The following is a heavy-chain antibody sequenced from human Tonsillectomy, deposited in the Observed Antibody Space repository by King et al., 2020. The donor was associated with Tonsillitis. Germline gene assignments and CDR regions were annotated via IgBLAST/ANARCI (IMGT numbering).Heavy chain of an antibody. CDR2: ISGRTTDV. Sequence: VQLVESGGGLVQPGRSLRLSCAASGFTFVDSAMHWVRQAPGQGLEWVSGISGRTTDVGYADSVKGGFTISKDNAKNSLYLQMDSLRAEDTALYYCAKAPSRLTTSSFDHWGQGVLVTVSS. CDR3: AKAPSRLTTSSFDH. D-gene: IGHD4-11*01. J-gene: IGHJ4*02. V-gene: IGHV3-9*01. CDR1: GFTFVDSA.